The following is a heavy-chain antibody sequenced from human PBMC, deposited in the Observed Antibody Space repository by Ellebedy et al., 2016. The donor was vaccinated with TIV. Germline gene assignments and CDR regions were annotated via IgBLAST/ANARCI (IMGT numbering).Heavy chain of an antibody. CDR3: AKSQFGNWFDP. CDR1: GFTFSSYA. D-gene: IGHD3-10*01. Sequence: PGGSLRLSCAASGFTFSSYAMSWVRQAPGKGLVWVSRINSDGSSTSYADSVKGRFTISRDNAKNTLYLQMNSLRVEDTAVYHCAKSQFGNWFDPWGQGTLVTVSS. CDR2: INSDGSST. J-gene: IGHJ5*02. V-gene: IGHV3-74*01.